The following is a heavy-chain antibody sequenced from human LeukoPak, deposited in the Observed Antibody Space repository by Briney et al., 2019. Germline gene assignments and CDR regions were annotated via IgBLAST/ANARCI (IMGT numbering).Heavy chain of an antibody. CDR3: ARDPYDNTAVAASPYYFDY. CDR2: ISHSGYVT. D-gene: IGHD6-19*01. Sequence: PGGSLRLSCAASGFTEFTFSGYALSWVRQAPGKGLDWVSTISHSGYVTYYADSVKGRFTISRDNAKNSLYLQMNSLRDEDTAVYYCARDPYDNTAVAASPYYFDYWGQGTLVTVSS. CDR1: GFTEFTFSGYA. J-gene: IGHJ4*02. V-gene: IGHV3-23*01.